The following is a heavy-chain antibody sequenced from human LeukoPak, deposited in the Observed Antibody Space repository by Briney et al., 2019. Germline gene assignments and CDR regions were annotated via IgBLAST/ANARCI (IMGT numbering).Heavy chain of an antibody. CDR1: GFTFSSYN. CDR2: ISSSSSYI. D-gene: IGHD6-13*01. Sequence: GSLRLSCVASGFTFSSYNMNWVRQAPGKGLEWVSSISSSSSYIYYADSVKGRFTISRDNAKNSLYLQMNSLRAEDTAVYYCARGYSSSWYYFDYWGQGTLVTVSS. J-gene: IGHJ4*02. CDR3: ARGYSSSWYYFDY. V-gene: IGHV3-21*01.